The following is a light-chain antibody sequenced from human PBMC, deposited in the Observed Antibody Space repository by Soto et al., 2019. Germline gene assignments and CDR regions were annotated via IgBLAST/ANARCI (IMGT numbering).Light chain of an antibody. Sequence: QSALTQPASVSGSPGQSITFSCTGTSSDVGGYNYVCWYQHHPGKAPKLIIYDVTNRPSGVSNRFSGSKSGNTASLTISGLQAEDEADYYCSSYTRDRTIIFGGGTNLTVL. CDR1: SSDVGGYNY. CDR3: SSYTRDRTII. J-gene: IGLJ2*01. V-gene: IGLV2-14*03. CDR2: DVT.